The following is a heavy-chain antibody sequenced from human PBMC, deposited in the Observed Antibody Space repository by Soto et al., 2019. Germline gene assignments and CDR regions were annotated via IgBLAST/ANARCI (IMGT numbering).Heavy chain of an antibody. Sequence: PGGSLSLSCAASGFTFSNYAMSWVRQAPGKGLEWVSTITGSAGGTYYADSMKGRFTISRDNSKSTLYLQMYSLRVEDTAVYYCARESEHWGQGTLVTVSS. D-gene: IGHD1-1*01. V-gene: IGHV3-23*01. CDR1: GFTFSNYA. CDR2: ITGSAGGT. CDR3: ARESEH. J-gene: IGHJ4*02.